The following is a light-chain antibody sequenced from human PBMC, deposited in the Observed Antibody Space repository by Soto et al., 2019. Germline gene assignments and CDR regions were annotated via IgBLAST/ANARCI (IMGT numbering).Light chain of an antibody. V-gene: IGKV3-20*01. CDR3: QQYGSSPFT. J-gene: IGKJ3*01. Sequence: EIVLTQAPGTLSLSPGERATLSCRASQRVNSNYLAWYQQKPGQPPRLLIYDTSTRATGIPDRFSGSGSGAEFTLTISRLEPEDFAVFYCQQYGSSPFTFGPGTKVPIK. CDR1: QRVNSNY. CDR2: DTS.